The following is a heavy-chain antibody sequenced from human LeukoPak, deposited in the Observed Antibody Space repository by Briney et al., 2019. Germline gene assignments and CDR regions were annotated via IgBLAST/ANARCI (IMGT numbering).Heavy chain of an antibody. CDR3: ARASGSYRIYYFDY. J-gene: IGHJ4*02. D-gene: IGHD3-10*01. CDR1: GGSISSGYYY. Sequence: PSQTLSLTCTVSGGSISSGYYYWSWIRQPPGKGLEWIGYIYYSGSTYYNPSLKSRVTISVDTSKNQFSLKLSSVTAADTAVYYCARASGSYRIYYFDYWGQGTLVTVSS. V-gene: IGHV4-30-4*01. CDR2: IYYSGST.